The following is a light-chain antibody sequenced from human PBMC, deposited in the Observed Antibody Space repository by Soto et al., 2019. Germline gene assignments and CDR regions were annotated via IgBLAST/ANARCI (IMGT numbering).Light chain of an antibody. J-gene: IGKJ1*01. CDR1: QSVSNN. CDR2: GAP. Sequence: TLCFRASQSVSNNYLAWYQQKPGQAPRLLIYGAPTRATGIPARFSGSGSGTEFTLTISSLQSEDFAVYYCQQYNNWPPWTFGQGTKV. V-gene: IGKV3-15*01. CDR3: QQYNNWPPWT.